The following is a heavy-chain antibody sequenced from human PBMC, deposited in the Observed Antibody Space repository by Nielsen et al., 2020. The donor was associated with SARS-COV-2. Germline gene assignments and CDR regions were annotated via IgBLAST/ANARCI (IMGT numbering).Heavy chain of an antibody. CDR3: AKDPPPPRPHYYDSPQANYYYYGMDV. V-gene: IGHV3-23*01. Sequence: GGSLRLSCAASGFTFSSYAMSWVRQAPGKGLEWVSAISGSGGSTYYADSVKGRFTISRDNSKNTLYLQMNSLRAEDTAVYYCAKDPPPPRPHYYDSPQANYYYYGMDVWGQGTTVTVSS. CDR1: GFTFSSYA. CDR2: ISGSGGST. D-gene: IGHD3-3*01. J-gene: IGHJ6*02.